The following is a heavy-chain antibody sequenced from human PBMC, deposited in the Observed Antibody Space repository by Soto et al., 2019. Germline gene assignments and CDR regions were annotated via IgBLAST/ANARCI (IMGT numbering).Heavy chain of an antibody. V-gene: IGHV3-74*01. CDR1: GFTFSSYW. J-gene: IGHJ5*02. CDR3: ARDLFRDNWFDP. Sequence: GSLRLSCAASGFTFSSYWMHWVRQAPGKGLVCVSRINSDGSSTSYADSVKGRFTISRDNAKNTLYLQMNSLRAEDTAVYYCARDLFRDNWFDPWGQGTLVTVSS. CDR2: INSDGSST.